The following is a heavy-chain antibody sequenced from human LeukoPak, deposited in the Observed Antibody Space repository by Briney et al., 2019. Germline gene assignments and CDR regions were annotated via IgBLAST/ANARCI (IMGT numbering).Heavy chain of an antibody. CDR3: AREILTGYAFDI. V-gene: IGHV3-30*03. Sequence: GGSLRLSCAASGFTFSSFGMSWVRQAPGKGLEWVAFISYDGTNKYCADSVKGRFTISRDNSKNTLYLQMNSLRAEDTALYYCAREILTGYAFDIWGQGTMVTVSS. D-gene: IGHD7-27*01. CDR1: GFTFSSFG. J-gene: IGHJ3*02. CDR2: ISYDGTNK.